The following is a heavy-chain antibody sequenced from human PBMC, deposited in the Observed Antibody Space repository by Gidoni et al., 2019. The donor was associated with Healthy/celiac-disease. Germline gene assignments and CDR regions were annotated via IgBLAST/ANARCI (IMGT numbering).Heavy chain of an antibody. CDR2: IYYRGRT. CDR1: GGSISSGGYY. V-gene: IGHV4-31*03. CDR3: AGGGGGYSSVNAFDI. D-gene: IGHD6-19*01. J-gene: IGHJ3*02. Sequence: QVQLQESGPGLVKPSQTLSLTCTVSGGSISSGGYYWSWIRQHPGKGLEWIGYIYYRGRTPSTPSLKIRFTISVDPSKNQFSLKLGSVTAADPAVYYCAGGGGGYSSVNAFDIWGQGTMVTVSS.